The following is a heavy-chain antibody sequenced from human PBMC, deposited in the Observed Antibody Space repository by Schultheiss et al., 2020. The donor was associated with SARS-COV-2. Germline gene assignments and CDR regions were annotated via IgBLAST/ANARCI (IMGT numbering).Heavy chain of an antibody. D-gene: IGHD6-13*01. CDR2: INPKTGAT. Sequence: ASVKVSCKTSGYTFTDYYMHWVRRAPGQGLEWVGRINPKTGATNYAQKFQARVTMTRETSISTAYMELSRLRSDDTAVYYCARGLPYSSSWYYGYWGQGTLVTVSS. CDR3: ARGLPYSSSWYYGY. CDR1: GYTFTDYY. V-gene: IGHV1-2*06. J-gene: IGHJ4*02.